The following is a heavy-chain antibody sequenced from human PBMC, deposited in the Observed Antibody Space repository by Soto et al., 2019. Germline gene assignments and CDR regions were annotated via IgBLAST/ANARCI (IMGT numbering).Heavy chain of an antibody. CDR3: ARVFRKMTTVFWDAFDI. J-gene: IGHJ3*02. Sequence: QVQLQESGPGMVKPSETLSLTCTVSGGSISDDSWSWIRQSPGKGLEWIGYLYNSGSTIYNPSLKSRVTISVDTSKKQFALNLNSVTAADTAVYYCARVFRKMTTVFWDAFDIWGQGTKVAVSS. D-gene: IGHD4-17*01. CDR1: GGSISDDS. V-gene: IGHV4-59*01. CDR2: LYNSGST.